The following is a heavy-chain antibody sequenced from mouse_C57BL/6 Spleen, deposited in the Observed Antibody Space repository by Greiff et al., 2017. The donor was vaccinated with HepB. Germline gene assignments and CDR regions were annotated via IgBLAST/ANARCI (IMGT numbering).Heavy chain of an antibody. CDR2: IYPRSGNT. Sequence: VQLQQSGAELARPGASVKLSCKASGYTFTSYGISWVKQRTGQGLEWIGEIYPRSGNTYYNEKFKGKATLTADKSSSTAYMELRSLTSEDSAVYVCACDYGYDEGYAMDYWGQGTSVTVSS. V-gene: IGHV1-81*01. J-gene: IGHJ4*01. CDR3: ACDYGYDEGYAMDY. CDR1: GYTFTSYG. D-gene: IGHD2-2*01.